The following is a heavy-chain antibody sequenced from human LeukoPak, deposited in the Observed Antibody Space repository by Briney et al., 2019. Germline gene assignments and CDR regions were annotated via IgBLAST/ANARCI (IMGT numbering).Heavy chain of an antibody. Sequence: GGSLRLSCVASGFTFTNYWMTWVRQAPGKGLEWVSSISSSSSYIYYADSVKGRFTISRDNAKNSLYLQMNSLRAEDTAVYYCAELGITMIGGVWGKGTTVTISS. V-gene: IGHV3-21*01. CDR2: ISSSSSYI. J-gene: IGHJ6*04. D-gene: IGHD3-10*02. CDR1: GFTFTNYW. CDR3: AELGITMIGGV.